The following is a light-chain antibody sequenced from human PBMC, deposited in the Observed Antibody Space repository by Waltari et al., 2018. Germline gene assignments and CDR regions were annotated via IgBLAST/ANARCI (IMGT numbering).Light chain of an antibody. V-gene: IGKV3-20*01. J-gene: IGKJ1*01. CDR1: QSVSSSY. CDR2: GAS. Sequence: EIMLTQSPGTLSLSSGERVTTSCRASQSVSSSYLAWYQQKPGQPPRLLIYGASNRATGIPDRFSGSGSGTDFTLTISRLEPEDFAVYYCQQYGSSTTFGQGTKVEIK. CDR3: QQYGSSTT.